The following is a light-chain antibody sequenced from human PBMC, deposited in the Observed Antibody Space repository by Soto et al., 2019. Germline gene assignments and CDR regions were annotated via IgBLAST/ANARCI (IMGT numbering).Light chain of an antibody. CDR2: GNT. CDR3: QSYDSSLSGFYV. Sequence: QSVLTQPPSVSGAPGQRFTISCTWSSSNIGIGYDVHWYQQFPGTAPKLLIYGNTKRPSGVPDRFSGSKSGTSASLAITGLQAEDEAEYYCQSYDSSLSGFYVFGSGTKVTVL. CDR1: SSNIGIGYD. V-gene: IGLV1-40*01. J-gene: IGLJ1*01.